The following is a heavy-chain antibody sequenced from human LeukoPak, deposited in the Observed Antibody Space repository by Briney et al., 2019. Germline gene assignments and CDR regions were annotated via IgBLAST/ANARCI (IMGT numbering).Heavy chain of an antibody. Sequence: GGSLRLSCAASGFTFSSYAMSWVRQAPGKGLQWVSAITDGGGRTYYADSVKGRFTISRDNSKNTLYLQMNSLRAEDTAVYYCAKDRYNSRLHTSQYYFDYWGQGTLATVSS. CDR3: AKDRYNSRLHTSQYYFDY. CDR1: GFTFSSYA. CDR2: ITDGGGRT. V-gene: IGHV3-23*01. J-gene: IGHJ4*02. D-gene: IGHD1-1*01.